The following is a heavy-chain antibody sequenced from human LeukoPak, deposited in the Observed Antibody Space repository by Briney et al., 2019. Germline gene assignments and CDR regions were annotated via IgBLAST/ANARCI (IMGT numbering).Heavy chain of an antibody. CDR2: FDLEDGET. Sequence: ASVKVSCKVSGYTLTELSMHWVRQAPGKGLEWMGGFDLEDGETIYAQKFQGRVTMTEDTSTDTAYMELSSLRSEDTAVYYCATGGSGWYRRDYWGQGTLVTVSS. V-gene: IGHV1-24*01. CDR3: ATGGSGWYRRDY. J-gene: IGHJ4*02. CDR1: GYTLTELS. D-gene: IGHD6-19*01.